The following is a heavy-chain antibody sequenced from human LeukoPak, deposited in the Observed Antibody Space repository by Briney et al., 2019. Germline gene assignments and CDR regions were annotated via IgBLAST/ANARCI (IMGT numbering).Heavy chain of an antibody. CDR3: ARVNTWSFDS. Sequence: APLSLTCAVAGGSISSSYWSWIRPPPGKGLEWIGFISYSGSANYNPSLKSRITISLDPSKNQFSLKLRSVTAADTAVYYCARVNTWSFDSWGQGALVTVSS. D-gene: IGHD2-8*02. CDR1: GGSISSSY. J-gene: IGHJ4*02. CDR2: ISYSGSA. V-gene: IGHV4-59*13.